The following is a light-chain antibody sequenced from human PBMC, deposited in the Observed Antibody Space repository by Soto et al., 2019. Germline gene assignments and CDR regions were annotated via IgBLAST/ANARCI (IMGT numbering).Light chain of an antibody. CDR3: SLYKNSNTYV. V-gene: IGLV2-18*01. J-gene: IGLJ1*01. Sequence: QSVLTQPPSVSGSPGQSVTISCTGTSSDVGNYNRVSWYQQAPGTAPKLMIHEVSNRPSGVPDRFSGSKSGNTASLTISGLQAEDEADYYCSLYKNSNTYVFGTGTKVTVL. CDR1: SSDVGNYNR. CDR2: EVS.